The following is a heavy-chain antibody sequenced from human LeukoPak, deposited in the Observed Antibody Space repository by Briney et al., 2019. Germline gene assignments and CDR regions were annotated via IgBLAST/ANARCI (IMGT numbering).Heavy chain of an antibody. CDR3: ASPGGYDFWSGYLTQTQYYFDY. D-gene: IGHD3-3*01. J-gene: IGHJ4*02. CDR1: GGTFSSYA. CDR2: IIPIFGTA. V-gene: IGHV1-69*13. Sequence: ASVKVSCKASGGTFSSYAISWVRQAPGQGLEWMGGIIPIFGTANYARKFQGRVTITADESTSTAYMELSSLRSEDTAVYYCASPGGYDFWSGYLTQTQYYFDYWGQGTLVTVSS.